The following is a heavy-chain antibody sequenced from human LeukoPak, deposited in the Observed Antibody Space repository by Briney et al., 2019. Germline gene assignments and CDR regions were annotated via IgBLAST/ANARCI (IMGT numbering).Heavy chain of an antibody. D-gene: IGHD2-15*01. CDR1: GGSISSYY. CDR2: IYYSEST. J-gene: IGHJ4*02. CDR3: ARTAHCSGGSCYPRGGNFDY. V-gene: IGHV4-59*12. Sequence: PSETLSLTCTVSGGSISSYYWSWIRHPPGQGLEWIGYIYYSESTNYHPSLKSRVTISVDTSKDQFSLKLSSVTAADTAVYYCARTAHCSGGSCYPRGGNFDYWGQGTLVTVSS.